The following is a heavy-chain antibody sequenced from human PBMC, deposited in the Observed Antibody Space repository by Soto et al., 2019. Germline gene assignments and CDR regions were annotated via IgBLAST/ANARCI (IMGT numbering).Heavy chain of an antibody. CDR2: IYYSGST. J-gene: IGHJ4*02. CDR1: GGSISSGDYY. D-gene: IGHD6-13*01. V-gene: IGHV4-30-4*01. Sequence: QVQLQESGPGLMKPSQTLSLTCTVSGGSISSGDYYWRWIRQPPGMGLEWIGDIYYSGSTYSNPSLKSRVTISVVTSKSQWSLELSSVTAADTAVYYCARVGIAAAGFDYWGQGTLVTVSS. CDR3: ARVGIAAAGFDY.